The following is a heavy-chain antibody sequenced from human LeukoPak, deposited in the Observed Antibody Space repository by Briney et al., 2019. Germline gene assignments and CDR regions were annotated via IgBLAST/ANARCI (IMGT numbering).Heavy chain of an antibody. CDR3: ARGFTSGWYANWFDP. CDR2: MNPNSGNT. V-gene: IGHV1-8*01. CDR1: GYTFTSYD. D-gene: IGHD6-19*01. Sequence: GASVKVSCKASGYTFTSYDINWVRQAPGQGLEWMGWMNPNSGNTGYVEKFQGRVNMTRDASTSTAYMELSSLRSEDTAVYYCARGFTSGWYANWFDPWGQGTLVTVSS. J-gene: IGHJ5*02.